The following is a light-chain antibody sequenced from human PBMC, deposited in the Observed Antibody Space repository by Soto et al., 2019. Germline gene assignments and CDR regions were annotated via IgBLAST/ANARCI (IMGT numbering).Light chain of an antibody. J-gene: IGLJ1*01. Sequence: QSALTQPASVSGSPGQSITISCTGTSSDVGGYNSVSWYQQHPGKAPKLMTYEVSHRPSGVSNRFSGSKSANTASLTISGLQAEDEADYYCSSFTTSTTYVFGTGTKVTVL. CDR3: SSFTTSTTYV. CDR1: SSDVGGYNS. CDR2: EVS. V-gene: IGLV2-14*03.